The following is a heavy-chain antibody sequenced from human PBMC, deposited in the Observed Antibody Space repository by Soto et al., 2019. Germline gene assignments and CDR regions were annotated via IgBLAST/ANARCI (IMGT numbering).Heavy chain of an antibody. CDR3: ARDSRGAAGHNWFDP. CDR1: GFTFSDYY. CDR2: ISSSSSYT. J-gene: IGHJ5*02. V-gene: IGHV3-11*05. D-gene: IGHD6-13*01. Sequence: QVQLVESGGGLVKPGGSLRLSCAASGFTFSDYYMSWIRQAPGKGLEWVSYISSSSSYTNYADSVKGRFTISRDNAKNSLYLRMNSLRAEDTAVYYCARDSRGAAGHNWFDPWGQGTLVTVSS.